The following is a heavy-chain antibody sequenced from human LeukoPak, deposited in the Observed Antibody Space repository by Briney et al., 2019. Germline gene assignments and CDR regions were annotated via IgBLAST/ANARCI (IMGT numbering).Heavy chain of an antibody. CDR1: GYTFTGYY. J-gene: IGHJ4*02. Sequence: ASVKVSCKASGYTFTGYYMHWVRQAPGQGLEWMGRINPNSGGTNYAQKFQGRVTMTRDTSISTAYMELSRLRSDDTAVYYCARATVAGASVFDYWGQGTLVTASS. D-gene: IGHD6-19*01. V-gene: IGHV1-2*06. CDR2: INPNSGGT. CDR3: ARATVAGASVFDY.